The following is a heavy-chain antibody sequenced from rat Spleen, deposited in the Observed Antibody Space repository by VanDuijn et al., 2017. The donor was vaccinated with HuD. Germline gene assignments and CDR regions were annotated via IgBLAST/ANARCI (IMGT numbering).Heavy chain of an antibody. CDR2: IKARSNNYAT. V-gene: IGHV6-6*01. D-gene: IGHD3-1*01. CDR3: GDAPRDY. Sequence: EVQILESGGGLVRPGNSLKLSCATSGFTFSTAWMYWYRQFPEKRLEWVARIKARSNNYATDYTESVKGRFTISRDDSKSGIYLQMNNLKEEDTAIYYCGDAPRDYWGQGVMVTVSS. J-gene: IGHJ2*01. CDR1: GFTFSTAW.